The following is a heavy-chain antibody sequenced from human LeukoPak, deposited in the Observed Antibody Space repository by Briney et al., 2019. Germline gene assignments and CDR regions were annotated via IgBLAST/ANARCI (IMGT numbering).Heavy chain of an antibody. Sequence: SVKVSCKASGGTFSSYAISWVRQAPGQGLEWMGGIIPIFGTANYAQKFQGRVTITADESTSTAYMELSSLRSEDTAVYYCARVAVVPAAPFDYWGQGTLVTVSS. CDR1: GGTFSSYA. V-gene: IGHV1-69*13. D-gene: IGHD2-2*01. CDR3: ARVAVVPAAPFDY. CDR2: IIPIFGTA. J-gene: IGHJ4*02.